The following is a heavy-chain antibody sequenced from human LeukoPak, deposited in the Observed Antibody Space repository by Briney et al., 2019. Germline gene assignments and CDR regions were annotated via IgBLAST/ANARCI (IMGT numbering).Heavy chain of an antibody. CDR3: AKDLIQLELSPLYYGMDV. CDR1: GFTFSSYA. J-gene: IGHJ6*02. Sequence: GSLRLSCAASGFTFSSYAMSWVRQAPGKGLEWVSAISGSGGSTYYADSVKGRFTISRDNSKNTLYLQMNSLRAEDTAVYYCAKDLIQLELSPLYYGMDVWGQGTTDTVSS. V-gene: IGHV3-23*01. D-gene: IGHD1-1*01. CDR2: ISGSGGST.